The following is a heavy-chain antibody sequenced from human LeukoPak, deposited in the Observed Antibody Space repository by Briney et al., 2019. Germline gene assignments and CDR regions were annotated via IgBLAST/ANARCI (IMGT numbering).Heavy chain of an antibody. CDR2: IYPGDSDT. D-gene: IGHD4-11*01. J-gene: IGHJ5*02. CDR3: ARHAPVTTVTNNWFDP. V-gene: IGHV5-51*01. CDR1: GYSFTSYW. Sequence: GESLKISCKGSGYSFTSYWIGWVRQMPGKGLEWMGIIYPGDSDTRYSPSFQGQVTISADKSISTAYLQWSSLKASDTAMYYCARHAPVTTVTNNWFDPWGQGTLVTVSS.